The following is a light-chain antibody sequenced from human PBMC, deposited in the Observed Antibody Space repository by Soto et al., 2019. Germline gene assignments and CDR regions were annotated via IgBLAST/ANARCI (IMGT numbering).Light chain of an antibody. CDR3: GTWDSSLSAGV. J-gene: IGLJ2*01. Sequence: QSVLTQPPSVSAAPGQKVTISCSGSSSNIGNNYVSWYRQLPGTAPKLLIYDNNKRPSGIPGRFSGSKSGTSATLGITGLQTGDEADYYCGTWDSSLSAGVFGGGTKLTVL. CDR2: DNN. V-gene: IGLV1-51*01. CDR1: SSNIGNNY.